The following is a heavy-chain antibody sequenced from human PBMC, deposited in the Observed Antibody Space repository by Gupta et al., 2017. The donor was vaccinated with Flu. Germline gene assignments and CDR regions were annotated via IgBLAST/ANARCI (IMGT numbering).Heavy chain of an antibody. D-gene: IGHD4/OR15-4a*01. V-gene: IGHV3-23*01. CDR2: INHVGEKT. Sequence: EVQLLESGGTFVQPGGSLRVACSASGFAFGTYPMSCVRQGPGSGLEWFSSINHVGEKTNYAYSVTGRFTISRDNSNNTLYLQMNSLRAEDSAIYYGAKDLYTIPGALDAWGQGTPVTFSS. J-gene: IGHJ5*02. CDR1: GFAFGTYP. CDR3: AKDLYTIPGALDA.